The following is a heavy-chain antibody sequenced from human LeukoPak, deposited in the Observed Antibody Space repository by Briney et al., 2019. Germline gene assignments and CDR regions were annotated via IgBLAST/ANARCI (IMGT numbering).Heavy chain of an antibody. J-gene: IGHJ4*02. D-gene: IGHD1-14*01. CDR1: GFTFSSYA. V-gene: IGHV3-23*01. CDR2: ISGSGGST. CDR3: AKDRGRNGVFGYFDY. Sequence: GGSLRLSCAASGFTFSSYAMSWVRQAPGKGLECVSGISGSGGSTYYADSVKGRFTISRDNSKNTLYLQMNSLTAEDTAVYYCAKDRGRNGVFGYFDYWGQGGLVTVSS.